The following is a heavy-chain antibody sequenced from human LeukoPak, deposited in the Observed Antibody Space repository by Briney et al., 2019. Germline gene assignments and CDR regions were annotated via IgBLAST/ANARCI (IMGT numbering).Heavy chain of an antibody. J-gene: IGHJ6*02. CDR1: GGSFSGYY. V-gene: IGHV4-34*01. D-gene: IGHD6-13*01. CDR2: INHSGST. Sequence: SETLSLTCAVYGGSFSGYYWSWIRQPPGKGLEWIGEINHSGSTNYNPSLKSRVTISVDTSKNQFSLKLSPVTAADTAVYYCARVLFARSWYSQVFEAPYYYYGMDVWGQGTTVTVSS. CDR3: ARVLFARSWYSQVFEAPYYYYGMDV.